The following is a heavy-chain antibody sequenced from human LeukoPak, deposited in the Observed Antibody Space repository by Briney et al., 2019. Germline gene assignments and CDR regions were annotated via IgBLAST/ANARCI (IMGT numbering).Heavy chain of an antibody. V-gene: IGHV3-11*01. CDR1: GFTFSDYS. CDR2: ISSSGSTI. D-gene: IGHD3-10*01. J-gene: IGHJ4*02. Sequence: GGSLRLSCAASGFTFSDYSMSWIRQGPGKGLEWVSHISSSGSTISYADSVKGRFTISRDNAKNSLNLQMKSLRAEDTAVYYCARTWGSGSYSDYWGQGTLVTVSS. CDR3: ARTWGSGSYSDY.